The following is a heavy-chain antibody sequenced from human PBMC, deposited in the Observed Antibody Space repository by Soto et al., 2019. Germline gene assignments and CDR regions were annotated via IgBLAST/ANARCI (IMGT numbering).Heavy chain of an antibody. CDR1: GGSFSGYY. CDR3: ARGPAYSSSPFDY. V-gene: IGHV4-34*01. D-gene: IGHD6-6*01. CDR2: INHSGST. Sequence: QVQLQQWGAGLLKPSETLSHTCAVYGGSFSGYYWSWIRQPPGKGLEWIGEINHSGSTNYIPSLKSRVTISVDTSKNQFSLKLSSVTAADTAVYYCARGPAYSSSPFDYWGQGTLVTVSS. J-gene: IGHJ4*02.